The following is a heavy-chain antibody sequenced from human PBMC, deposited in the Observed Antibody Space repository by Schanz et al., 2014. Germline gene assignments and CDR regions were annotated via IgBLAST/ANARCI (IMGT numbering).Heavy chain of an antibody. Sequence: EVQLVESGGGLVQPGGSLRLSCATSRLTFGNYWMSWVRQAPGKGLQWVANINQDGSQKYYVGSGKDRFTISRDNARNSLYLQMTSLRAEDTTMYYCTRDRAYPSFDYWGQGTLVTVSS. J-gene: IGHJ4*02. V-gene: IGHV3-7*01. D-gene: IGHD1-26*01. CDR3: TRDRAYPSFDY. CDR2: INQDGSQK. CDR1: RLTFGNYW.